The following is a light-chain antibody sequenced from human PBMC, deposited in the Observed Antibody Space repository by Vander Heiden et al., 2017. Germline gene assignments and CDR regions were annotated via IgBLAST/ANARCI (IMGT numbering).Light chain of an antibody. V-gene: IGKV3-15*01. CDR3: QQYYKWPLT. CDR1: QSVSGN. J-gene: IGKJ4*01. Sequence: EIVMTQSPVTLSVSPGERATLSCRASQSVSGNLAWYQQKRGQAPRLLIYGASNRVTGIPTRFSGSGSGTDFTLTISSLQSEDFALYYCQQYYKWPLTFGGGTRVEIK. CDR2: GAS.